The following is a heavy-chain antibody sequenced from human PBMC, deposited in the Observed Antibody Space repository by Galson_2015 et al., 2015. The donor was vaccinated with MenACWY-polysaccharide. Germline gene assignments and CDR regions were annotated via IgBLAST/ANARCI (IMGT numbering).Heavy chain of an antibody. D-gene: IGHD2-8*02. CDR1: GFVFNNYW. V-gene: IGHV3-7*01. CDR3: VRDWWCGRAACYYFDF. Sequence: SLRLSCAASGFVFNNYWMSWICQSPGKGLERVANIKHDGSETYYLDSVKGRFVVSRDNARNSLYLQMSSLRAEDTAVYYCVRDWWCGRAACYYFDFWGQGTLVTVSS. CDR2: IKHDGSET. J-gene: IGHJ4*02.